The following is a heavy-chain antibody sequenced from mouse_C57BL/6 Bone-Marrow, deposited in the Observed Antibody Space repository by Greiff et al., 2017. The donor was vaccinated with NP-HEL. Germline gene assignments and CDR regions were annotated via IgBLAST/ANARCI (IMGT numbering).Heavy chain of an antibody. Sequence: QVQLQQPGAELVKPGASVKLSCKASGYTFTSYWMQWVIQRPGQGLEWIGEINPSDSYTNYNQKFKGKATLTVDKSSSTAYMKLSRLPSEDSAVYYAAICSGWLLSWVAYWGQGNLVTVSA. CDR3: AICSGWLLSWVAY. CDR1: GYTFTSYW. V-gene: IGHV1-50*01. J-gene: IGHJ3*01. CDR2: INPSDSYT. D-gene: IGHD2-3*01.